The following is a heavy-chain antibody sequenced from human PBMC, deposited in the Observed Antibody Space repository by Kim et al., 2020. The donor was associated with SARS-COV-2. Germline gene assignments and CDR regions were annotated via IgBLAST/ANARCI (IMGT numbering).Heavy chain of an antibody. CDR2: INAGNANT. CDR3: ARTYYGSGTYDYYYYGMDV. J-gene: IGHJ6*02. Sequence: ASVKVSCKASGYTFTTYAMHWVRQAPGQRLEWMGWINAGNANTKYSQNFQGRVTITRDTSASTAYMELTSLRSEDTAVYYCARTYYGSGTYDYYYYGMDVWGQGTTVTVSS. CDR1: GYTFTTYA. D-gene: IGHD3-10*01. V-gene: IGHV1-3*01.